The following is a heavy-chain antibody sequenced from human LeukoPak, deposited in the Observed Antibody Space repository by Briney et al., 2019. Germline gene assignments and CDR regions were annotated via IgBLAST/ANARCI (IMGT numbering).Heavy chain of an antibody. CDR2: ISGNGGST. J-gene: IGHJ4*02. Sequence: GGSLRLSCSASGFTFSSYAMSWVRQAPGKGLEWVSGISGNGGSTFYADSVKGRFTISRDNSKNTVYLQMNSLRAEDTAVYYCAKGWSYYYASGNDYFDYWGQGPLVTVSS. D-gene: IGHD3-10*01. V-gene: IGHV3-23*01. CDR1: GFTFSSYA. CDR3: AKGWSYYYASGNDYFDY.